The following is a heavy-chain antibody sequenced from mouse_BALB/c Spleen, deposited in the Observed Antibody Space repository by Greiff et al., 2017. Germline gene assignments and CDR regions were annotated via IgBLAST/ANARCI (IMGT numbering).Heavy chain of an antibody. Sequence: EVHLVESGGGLVKPGGSLKLSCAASGFTFSSYAMSWVRQTPEKRLEWVASISSGGSTYYPDSVKGRFTISRDNARNILYLQMSGLRSEDTAMYYCARAYYYGSSYGGYFDYWGQGTTLTVSS. CDR3: ARAYYYGSSYGGYFDY. J-gene: IGHJ2*01. D-gene: IGHD1-1*01. CDR1: GFTFSSYA. V-gene: IGHV5-6-5*01. CDR2: ISSGGST.